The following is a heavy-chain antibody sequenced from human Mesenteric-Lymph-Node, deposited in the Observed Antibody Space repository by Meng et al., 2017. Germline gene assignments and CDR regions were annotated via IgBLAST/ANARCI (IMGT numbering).Heavy chain of an antibody. Sequence: QRQLQESGPGLVKPSETLSLTCTVSGDSISSDIWWSWVRQPPGKGLEWIGEVYHRGDTNYNPSLKSRVDISVDKSKNQFYLSLFSVTAADTAVYYCGRDQGRELINHWGQGTLVTVSS. CDR2: VYHRGDT. J-gene: IGHJ4*02. V-gene: IGHV4-4*02. CDR1: GDSISSDIW. CDR3: GRDQGRELINH. D-gene: IGHD1-7*01.